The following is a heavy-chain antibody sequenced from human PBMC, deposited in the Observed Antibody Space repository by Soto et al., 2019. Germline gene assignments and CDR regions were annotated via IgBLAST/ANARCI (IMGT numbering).Heavy chain of an antibody. CDR3: ARGAVSSGYFDY. D-gene: IGHD3-10*01. CDR2: SRDKVHSHTT. Sequence: EVQLAESGGGLVQPGGSLRLCCAASGFTFSDHYMDWVRQAPGKGLEWVGRSRDKVHSHTTEYAASVKGRFTISRGDSENSLYLQMNSLKTEDTAVYYCARGAVSSGYFDYWGQGTLVTVSS. CDR1: GFTFSDHY. J-gene: IGHJ4*02. V-gene: IGHV3-72*01.